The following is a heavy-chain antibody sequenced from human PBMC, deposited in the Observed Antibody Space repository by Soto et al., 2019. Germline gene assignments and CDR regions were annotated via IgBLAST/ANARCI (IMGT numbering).Heavy chain of an antibody. CDR3: ARDSAAYYY. CDR2: VSDDGSNK. CDR1: GVTFSSYG. D-gene: IGHD3-16*01. V-gene: IGHV3-30*03. Sequence: GGSLRLSCAASGVTFSSYGMHWVRQAPGKGLEWVAVVSDDGSNKYYADSVKGRFTISRDNSKNTLYLQMNSLRAEDTAVYYCARDSAAYYYWGQGTLVTVSS. J-gene: IGHJ4*02.